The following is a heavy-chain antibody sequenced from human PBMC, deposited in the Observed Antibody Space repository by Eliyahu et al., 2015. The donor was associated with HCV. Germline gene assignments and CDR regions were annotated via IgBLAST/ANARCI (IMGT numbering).Heavy chain of an antibody. D-gene: IGHD1-14*01. CDR1: GGSMNNINYY. J-gene: IGHJ4*02. CDR2: IYYSGNT. Sequence: QLRLQESGPGLVKPSETLSLTCTVSGGSMNNINYYWGWXRQPPGKGLEWIGNIYYSGNTYYNPSLKSRVTISIDTSKNQFSLELNSVTAADTAVYHCASVIAATGRPYFDFWGQGTLVTVSS. V-gene: IGHV4-39*01. CDR3: ASVIAATGRPYFDF.